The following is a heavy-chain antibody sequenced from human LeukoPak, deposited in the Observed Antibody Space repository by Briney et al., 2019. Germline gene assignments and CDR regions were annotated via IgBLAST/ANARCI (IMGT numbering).Heavy chain of an antibody. V-gene: IGHV4-59*01. CDR1: GGSISSYY. CDR2: IYYSGST. CDR3: ARVLLEEYYYYGMDV. Sequence: SETLSLTCTVSGGSISSYYWSWIRQPPGKGLEWIGYIYYSGSTNYNPSLKSRVTISVDTSKNQFSLELSSVTAADTAVYYCARVLLEEYYYYGMDVWGQGTTVTVSS. D-gene: IGHD2-21*01. J-gene: IGHJ6*02.